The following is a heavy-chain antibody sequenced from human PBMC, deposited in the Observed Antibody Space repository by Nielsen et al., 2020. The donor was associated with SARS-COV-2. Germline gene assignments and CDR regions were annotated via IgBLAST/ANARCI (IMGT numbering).Heavy chain of an antibody. CDR1: GYTFTCYD. CDR2: ISAYNGNT. J-gene: IGHJ4*02. D-gene: IGHD6-19*01. V-gene: IGHV1-18*04. Sequence: ASVKVSCKASGYTFTCYDIRRDRQAPGQGLEWLGWISAYNGNTNYAQKLQGRVKMTTDTATSTAYMELRSQRSDDTAVYYCANAEAGAPFDYWGQETLVTVSS. CDR3: ANAEAGAPFDY.